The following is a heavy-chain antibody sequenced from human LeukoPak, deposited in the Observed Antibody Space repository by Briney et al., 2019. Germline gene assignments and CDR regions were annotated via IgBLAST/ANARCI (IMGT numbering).Heavy chain of an antibody. J-gene: IGHJ4*02. CDR1: GFTFSGSA. D-gene: IGHD3-3*01. CDR3: TSISYYDFWSGQKYYFDY. V-gene: IGHV3-73*01. Sequence: GGSLKLSCAASGFTFSGSAMHWVRQASGKGLEWVGRIRSKANSYATAYAASVKGGFTISRDDSKNTAYLQMNSLKTEDTAVYYCTSISYYDFWSGQKYYFDYWGQGTLVTVSS. CDR2: IRSKANSYAT.